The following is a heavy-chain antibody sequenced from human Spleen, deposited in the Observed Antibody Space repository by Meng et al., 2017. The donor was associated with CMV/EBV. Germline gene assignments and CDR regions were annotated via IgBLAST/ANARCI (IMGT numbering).Heavy chain of an antibody. J-gene: IGHJ3*02. CDR1: GFTFRSYA. CDR3: AKSYSSSRSDAFDI. V-gene: IGHV3-30*02. D-gene: IGHD6-13*01. CDR2: IRYDGSNK. Sequence: GGLGAGGVPPGRSRSLFCAASGFTFRSYAMHWVRQAPGKGLEWVAFIRYDGSNKYYADSVKGRFTISRDNSKNTLYLQMNSLRVEDTALYYCAKSYSSSRSDAFDIWGQGTMVTVSS.